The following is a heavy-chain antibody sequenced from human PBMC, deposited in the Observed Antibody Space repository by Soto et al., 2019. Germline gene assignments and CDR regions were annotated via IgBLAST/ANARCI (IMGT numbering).Heavy chain of an antibody. D-gene: IGHD3-9*01. CDR1: GSSISSSSYY. J-gene: IGHJ4*02. CDR2: IYYSGST. Sequence: SETLSLTCTVSGSSISSSSYYWGWIRQPPGKGLEWIGSIYYSGSTYYNPSLKSRVTISVDTSKNQFSLKLSSVTAADTAVYYCARLSNILSQPFDYWGQGTLVTVSS. V-gene: IGHV4-39*01. CDR3: ARLSNILSQPFDY.